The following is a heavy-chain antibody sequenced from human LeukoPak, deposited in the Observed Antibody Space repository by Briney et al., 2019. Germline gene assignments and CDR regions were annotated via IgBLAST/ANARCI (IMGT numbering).Heavy chain of an antibody. Sequence: PGGSLRLSCAVSGITLSNYGMSWVRQAPGKGLEWVAGISGSGGRTNYADSVKGRFTISRDNAKNSLYLQMNSLRAEDTAVYFCARDTVDGYIYFDYWGQGTLVTVSS. CDR3: ARDTVDGYIYFDY. J-gene: IGHJ4*02. CDR2: ISGSGGRT. V-gene: IGHV3-23*01. D-gene: IGHD5-12*01. CDR1: GITLSNYG.